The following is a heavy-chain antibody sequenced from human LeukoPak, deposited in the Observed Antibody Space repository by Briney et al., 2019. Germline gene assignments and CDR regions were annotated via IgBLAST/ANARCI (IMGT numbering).Heavy chain of an antibody. D-gene: IGHD3-10*01. CDR2: ITSSSSTI. CDR3: ARVRGHYDMDV. J-gene: IGHJ6*03. CDR1: GLTFSRYT. V-gene: IGHV3-48*04. Sequence: GRSLRLPCAVSGLTFSRYTTNWVRQPPGKGLEWVSYITSSSSTIYYADSVKGRFTISRDNAKNSLYLQMNSLRAEDTAVYYCARVRGHYDMDVWGKGTTVTVSS.